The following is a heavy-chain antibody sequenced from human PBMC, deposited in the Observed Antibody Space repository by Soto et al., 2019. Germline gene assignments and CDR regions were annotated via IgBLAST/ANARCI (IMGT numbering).Heavy chain of an antibody. V-gene: IGHV1-8*01. CDR3: ARGLGFLEWLLGYYFDY. Sequence: ASVNVSCKASGYTFTSYDINWVRQATGQGLEWMGWMNPNSGNTGYAQKFQGRVTMTRNTSISTAYMELSSLRSEDTAVYYCARGLGFLEWLLGYYFDYWGQGTLVTVSS. CDR1: GYTFTSYD. J-gene: IGHJ4*02. D-gene: IGHD3-3*01. CDR2: MNPNSGNT.